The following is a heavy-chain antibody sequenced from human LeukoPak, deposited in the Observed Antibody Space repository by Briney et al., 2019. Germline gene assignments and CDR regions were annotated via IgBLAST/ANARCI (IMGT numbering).Heavy chain of an antibody. CDR3: AKGRQWLVYFDY. CDR2: ISGSGGST. CDR1: GFTFSSYA. Sequence: TGGSLRLSCAASGFTFSSYAMSWVRQAPGKGLEWVSAISGSGGSTYYADSVKGRFTISRDNSKNTLYLQMNSLRAEDTAVYYCAKGRQWLVYFDYWGQGTLVTVSS. V-gene: IGHV3-23*01. D-gene: IGHD6-19*01. J-gene: IGHJ4*02.